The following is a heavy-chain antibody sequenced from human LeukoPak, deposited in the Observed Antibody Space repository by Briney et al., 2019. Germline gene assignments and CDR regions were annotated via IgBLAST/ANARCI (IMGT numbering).Heavy chain of an antibody. Sequence: GASVKVSCKASGHTFTNYAITWVRQAPGQGLEWMGWISAYNGNTNYAQKLQGRVTMTTDTSTSTAYMELRSLRSDDTAVYYCARVQQWLVPPDYWGQGTLVTVSS. D-gene: IGHD6-19*01. CDR1: GHTFTNYA. J-gene: IGHJ4*02. CDR2: ISAYNGNT. CDR3: ARVQQWLVPPDY. V-gene: IGHV1-18*01.